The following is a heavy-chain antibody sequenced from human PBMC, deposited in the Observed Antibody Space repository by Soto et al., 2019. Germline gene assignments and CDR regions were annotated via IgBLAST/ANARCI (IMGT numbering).Heavy chain of an antibody. D-gene: IGHD6-13*01. CDR2: IDPSDSYT. CDR1: GYSFTTYW. Sequence: PGESLKISCKVSGYSFTTYWINWVRQMPGKGLEWMGRIDPSDSYTNYSPSFQGHVTISADKSISTAYLQWSSLKASDTAMYYCARPYPRYSSSWYAFDIWGQGTMVTVSS. V-gene: IGHV5-10-1*01. J-gene: IGHJ3*02. CDR3: ARPYPRYSSSWYAFDI.